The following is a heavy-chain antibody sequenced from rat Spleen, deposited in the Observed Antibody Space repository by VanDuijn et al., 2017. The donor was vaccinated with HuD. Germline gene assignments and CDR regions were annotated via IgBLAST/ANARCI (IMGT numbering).Heavy chain of an antibody. CDR2: IDSAGST. Sequence: EVQLQESGPGLVKPSQSLSLTCSVTCYSITSSYRWNWIRKFPGNKLEWMGYIDSAGSTNYNPSLKSRISITRDTSKNQFFLQVNSVTTEDTATYYCGRDNNYKAYWGQGVMVTVSS. V-gene: IGHV3-3*01. J-gene: IGHJ2*01. CDR1: CYSITSSYR. D-gene: IGHD1-10*01. CDR3: GRDNNYKAY.